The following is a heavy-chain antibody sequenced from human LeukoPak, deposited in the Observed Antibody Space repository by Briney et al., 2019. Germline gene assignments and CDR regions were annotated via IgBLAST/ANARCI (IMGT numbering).Heavy chain of an antibody. CDR3: ARDLDSSGYYY. Sequence: SVKVSCKASGYTFTSYYMHWVRQAPGQGLEWMGRIIPILGIANYAQKFQGRVTITADKSTSTAYMELSSLRSEDTAVYYCARDLDSSGYYYWGQGTLVTVSS. CDR2: IIPILGIA. V-gene: IGHV1-69*04. CDR1: GYTFTSYY. D-gene: IGHD3-22*01. J-gene: IGHJ4*02.